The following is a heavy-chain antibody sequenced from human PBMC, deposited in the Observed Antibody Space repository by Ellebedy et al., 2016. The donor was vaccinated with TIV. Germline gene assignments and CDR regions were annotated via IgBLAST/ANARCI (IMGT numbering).Heavy chain of an antibody. CDR2: IKSKTDGGTT. V-gene: IGHV3-15*01. J-gene: IGHJ4*02. CDR1: GFTFSNAW. Sequence: GGSLRLSCAASGFTFSNAWMSWVRQAPGKGLEWVGRIKSKTDGGTTDYAAPVTGRFTISSDDSKNTLYLQMNSLKTEDTAVYYCTTDTSLYGDYGYDYWGQGTLVTVSS. D-gene: IGHD4-17*01. CDR3: TTDTSLYGDYGYDY.